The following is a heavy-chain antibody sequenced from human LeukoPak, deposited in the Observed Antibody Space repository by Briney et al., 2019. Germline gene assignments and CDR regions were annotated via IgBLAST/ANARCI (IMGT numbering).Heavy chain of an antibody. V-gene: IGHV3-23*01. J-gene: IGHJ4*02. CDR3: ARPDRGNDRLAVPGPIFDY. D-gene: IGHD6-19*01. Sequence: GGSLRLSCAASGFTFSSYAMSWVRQAPGKGLEWVSAISGSGDSTNYADSVKGRFTISRDNSKNTLYLQITSLRAEDTAVYYCARPDRGNDRLAVPGPIFDYWGQGTLVIVSS. CDR1: GFTFSSYA. CDR2: ISGSGDST.